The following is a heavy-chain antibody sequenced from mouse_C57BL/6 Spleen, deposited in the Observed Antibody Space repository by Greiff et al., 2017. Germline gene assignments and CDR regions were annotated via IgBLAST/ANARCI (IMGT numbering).Heavy chain of an antibody. V-gene: IGHV1-53*01. Sequence: QVQLQQPGTELVKPGASVKLSCKASGYTFTSYWMHWVKQRPGQGLEWIGNINPCNGGTNYNEKFKSKATLTVEKSSSTAYMQLSSLTSEDSAVYYCARHYGNYEDYFDYWGQGTTLTVSS. J-gene: IGHJ2*01. CDR1: GYTFTSYW. D-gene: IGHD2-1*01. CDR3: ARHYGNYEDYFDY. CDR2: INPCNGGT.